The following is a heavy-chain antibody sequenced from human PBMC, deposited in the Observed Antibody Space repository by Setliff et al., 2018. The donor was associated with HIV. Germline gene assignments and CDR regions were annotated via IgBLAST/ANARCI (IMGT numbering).Heavy chain of an antibody. J-gene: IGHJ4*02. CDR1: GFTFSSHW. Sequence: WGSLRLSCVASGFTFSSHWMSWVRQAPGKGPEWVATIKPDGSENYSVDSVKGRFTISRDNVQNSLYLQMNSLRAEDTAVYYCARILQWCTFDYWGQGTLVTVSS. CDR3: ARILQWCTFDY. V-gene: IGHV3-7*03. D-gene: IGHD2-8*01. CDR2: IKPDGSEN.